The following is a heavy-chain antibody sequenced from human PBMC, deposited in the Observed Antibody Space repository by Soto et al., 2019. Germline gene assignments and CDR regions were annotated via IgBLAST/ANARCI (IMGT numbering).Heavy chain of an antibody. V-gene: IGHV3-30-3*01. D-gene: IGHD6-13*01. CDR2: ISYDGSNK. CDR1: GFTFSSYA. Sequence: ESGGGVVQPGRSLRLSCAASGFTFSSYAMHWVRQAPGKGLEWVAVISYDGSNKYYADSVKGRFTISRDNSKNTLYLQMNSLRAEDTAVYYCARGSSWYLFYWGQGTLVTVSS. J-gene: IGHJ4*02. CDR3: ARGSSWYLFY.